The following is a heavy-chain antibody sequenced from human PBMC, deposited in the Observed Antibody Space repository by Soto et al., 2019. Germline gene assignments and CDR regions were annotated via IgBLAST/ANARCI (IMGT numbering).Heavy chain of an antibody. Sequence: QITLNESGPPVVKPAETLTLTCTFSGFSLTTSGVGVGWIRQSPGKAPEWLALIYWDDDKRYSASLKSRLTINKDTSKNQVVLTMASVDPADTATYYCAHRILRTVFGLVTTTAIYFDFWGQGTPVVVSS. D-gene: IGHD3-3*01. CDR2: IYWDDDK. CDR3: AHRILRTVFGLVTTTAIYFDF. J-gene: IGHJ4*02. V-gene: IGHV2-5*02. CDR1: GFSLTTSGVG.